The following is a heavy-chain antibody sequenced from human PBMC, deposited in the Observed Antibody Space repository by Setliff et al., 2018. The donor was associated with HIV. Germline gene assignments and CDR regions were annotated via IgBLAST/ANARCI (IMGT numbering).Heavy chain of an antibody. CDR2: VFYSGDT. V-gene: IGHV4-59*01. Sequence: KPSETLSLTCTASGGSISSYYWSWIRQPPGKGLEWIGFVFYSGDTSYNPSLKRRVTISVDTSKNQISLKLRSVTAADTAVYYCARRASSHGPYWYFDLWGRGTLVTVSS. D-gene: IGHD2-2*01. J-gene: IGHJ2*01. CDR3: ARRASSHGPYWYFDL. CDR1: GGSISSYY.